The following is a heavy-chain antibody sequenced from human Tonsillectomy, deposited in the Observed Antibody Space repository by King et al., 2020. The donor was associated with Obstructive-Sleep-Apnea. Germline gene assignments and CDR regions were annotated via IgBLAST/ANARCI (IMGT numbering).Heavy chain of an antibody. J-gene: IGHJ6*02. Sequence: VQLVESGGGLVQPGGSLRLSCAASGFTFTNYWMSWVRQAPGKGLEWVANIKQDGGEKSYVDSVKGRFTISRDNAKNSLYLQMNSLRAEDTAVYYCARGLYYYYAMDVRGQGTTVTVSS. CDR3: ARGLYYYYAMDV. CDR1: GFTFTNYW. V-gene: IGHV3-7*01. CDR2: IKQDGGEK.